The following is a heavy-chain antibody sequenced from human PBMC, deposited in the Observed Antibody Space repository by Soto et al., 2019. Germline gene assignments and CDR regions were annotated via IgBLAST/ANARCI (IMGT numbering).Heavy chain of an antibody. CDR3: AKDYLRFLEHRNWFDP. Sequence: GGSLRLSCAASGFTFDDYAMHWVRQAPGKGLEWVSGISWNSGSIGYADSVKGRFTISRDNAKNSLYLQMNSLRAEDTALYYCAKDYLRFLEHRNWFDPWGQGTLVTVSS. J-gene: IGHJ5*02. CDR2: ISWNSGSI. CDR1: GFTFDDYA. D-gene: IGHD3-3*01. V-gene: IGHV3-9*01.